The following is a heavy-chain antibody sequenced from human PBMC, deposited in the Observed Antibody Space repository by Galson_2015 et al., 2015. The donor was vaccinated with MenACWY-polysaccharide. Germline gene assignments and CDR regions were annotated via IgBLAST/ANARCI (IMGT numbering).Heavy chain of an antibody. Sequence: SVKVSCKASGYTFSSYDINWVRQATGQRLEWMGWMNPNSGNTGYAQKFQGGVTMTRNTSISTAYMELSSLTSEDTAVYYCARGRRDTAVAAPAAVLLDYWGQGILVTVSS. D-gene: IGHD6-19*01. J-gene: IGHJ4*02. V-gene: IGHV1-8*01. CDR2: MNPNSGNT. CDR1: GYTFSSYD. CDR3: ARGRRDTAVAAPAAVLLDY.